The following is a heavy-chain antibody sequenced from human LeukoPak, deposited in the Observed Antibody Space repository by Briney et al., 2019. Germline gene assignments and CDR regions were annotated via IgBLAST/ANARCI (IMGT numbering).Heavy chain of an antibody. CDR2: ISFDGSTK. D-gene: IGHD6-13*01. CDR1: GFTFSTYG. J-gene: IGHJ4*02. CDR3: AKPHSIAAAGRLYFDY. Sequence: PGTSLRLSCAASGFTFSTYGMHWVRQAPGKGLEWVAVISFDGSTKYYADSVKGGFSISRDNSKNTLYLQMNSLRPEDTAVYYCAKPHSIAAAGRLYFDYWGQGTLVTVSS. V-gene: IGHV3-30*18.